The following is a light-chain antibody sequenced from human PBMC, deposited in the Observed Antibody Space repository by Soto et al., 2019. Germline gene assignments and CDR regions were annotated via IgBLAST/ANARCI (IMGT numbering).Light chain of an antibody. CDR1: QSVSRTY. CDR2: DAS. J-gene: IGKJ1*01. CDR3: QAYGNSRT. Sequence: EVVLTQSPGTLSLSPGERATLSCRASQSVSRTYLAWYQQKPGQAPRLLIYDASSRATGIPDRFSGSGSGTDFALTISRLEPDDFAVYYCQAYGNSRTFGQGTKVEIK. V-gene: IGKV3-20*01.